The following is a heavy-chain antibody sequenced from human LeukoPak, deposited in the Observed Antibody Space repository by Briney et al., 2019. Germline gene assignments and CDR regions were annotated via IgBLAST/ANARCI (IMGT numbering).Heavy chain of an antibody. CDR1: GGSFSGCY. V-gene: IGHV4-34*01. Sequence: SETLSHTRAVYGGSFSGCYWSWIRQPPGKGLEWIGEINRSGSTNYNPSLKSRVTISVDTSKNQFSLKLRSVTAADTAAYYCVVLFRRGSGSYYIDYWGQGTLVTVSS. CDR3: VVLFRRGSGSYYIDY. D-gene: IGHD3-10*01. CDR2: INRSGST. J-gene: IGHJ4*02.